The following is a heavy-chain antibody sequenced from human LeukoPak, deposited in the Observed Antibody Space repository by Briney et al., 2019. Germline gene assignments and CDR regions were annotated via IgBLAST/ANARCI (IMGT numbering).Heavy chain of an antibody. CDR1: GGSFSGYY. Sequence: MPSETLSLTCAVYGGSFSGYYWGWSRQPPGKGLEWIGEFNHSGSTNYNPSLKSRVTISVDTSKNQFSLKLSSVTAADTAVYYCASHEEYDYVWGSYRYPFDYWGQGTLVTVSS. V-gene: IGHV4-34*01. CDR2: FNHSGST. J-gene: IGHJ4*02. CDR3: ASHEEYDYVWGSYRYPFDY. D-gene: IGHD3-16*02.